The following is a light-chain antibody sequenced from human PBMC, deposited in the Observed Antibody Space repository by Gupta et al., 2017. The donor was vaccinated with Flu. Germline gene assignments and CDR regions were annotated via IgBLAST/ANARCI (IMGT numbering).Light chain of an antibody. CDR2: DAS. CDR3: QQYGNAPAT. CDR1: QSVSRNY. Sequence: EIVLTQSPGTLSLSPGERATLSCRASQSVSRNYLAWYQQKPGQAPRLLIYDASSRASGIPDRFTGSGSGTDFTLIIGRLEPEDFAVYFCQQYGNAPATFGQGTKLKIK. J-gene: IGKJ2*01. V-gene: IGKV3-20*01.